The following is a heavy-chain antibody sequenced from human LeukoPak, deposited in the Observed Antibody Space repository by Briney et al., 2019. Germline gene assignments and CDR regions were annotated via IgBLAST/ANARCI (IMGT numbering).Heavy chain of an antibody. J-gene: IGHJ4*02. CDR1: GGSFSGYY. Sequence: SETLSLTCAVYGGSFSGYYWSWIRQPPGKGLEWIGEINHSGSTNYNPSLKSRVTISLDMSQTQFSLKLTSVTAADTAVYYCARGRRPAGFSARYYFDFWDQGTLVPVSS. CDR3: ARGRRPAGFSARYYFDF. CDR2: INHSGST. V-gene: IGHV4-34*01.